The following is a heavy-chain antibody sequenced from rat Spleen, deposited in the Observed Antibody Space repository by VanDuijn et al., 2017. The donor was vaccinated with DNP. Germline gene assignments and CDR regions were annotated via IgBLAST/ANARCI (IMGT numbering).Heavy chain of an antibody. CDR2: ISYDGSST. V-gene: IGHV5-31*01. Sequence: EVQLVESGGGPVQPGRSLKLSCVASGFIFSNYWMTWIRQAPGKGLEWVATISYDGSSTYYRDSVKGRFTISRDNAKSTLYLQMDSLRSEDTATYDCASHNSGYFDYWGQGVMVTVSS. J-gene: IGHJ2*01. D-gene: IGHD4-3*01. CDR3: ASHNSGYFDY. CDR1: GFIFSNYW.